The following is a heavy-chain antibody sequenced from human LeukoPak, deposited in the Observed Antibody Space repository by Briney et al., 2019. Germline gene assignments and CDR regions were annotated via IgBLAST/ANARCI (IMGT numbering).Heavy chain of an antibody. CDR3: ARDPEQWPATNWFDP. D-gene: IGHD6-19*01. J-gene: IGHJ5*02. CDR1: GFTFSDYY. V-gene: IGHV3-11*01. Sequence: PGGSLRLSCAASGFTFSDYYMSWIRQAPGKGLEWVSYISSSGSTIYYADSVKGRFTISRDNAKNSLYLQMNSLRAEDTAVYYCARDPEQWPATNWFDPWGQGTLVTVSS. CDR2: ISSSGSTI.